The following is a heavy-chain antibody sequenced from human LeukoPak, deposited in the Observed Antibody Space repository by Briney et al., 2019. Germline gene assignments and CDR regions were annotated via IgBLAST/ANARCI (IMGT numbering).Heavy chain of an antibody. J-gene: IGHJ3*01. D-gene: IGHD2-2*01. CDR1: GYSFTGYY. V-gene: IGHV1-2*02. CDR3: ARDQGDYYCASTTCSGGAFDF. CDR2: INSDSGNT. Sequence: GASVKVSCKASGYSFTGYYLNWVRQAPGQGLEWMGWINSDSGNTKYAQKFQGRVTMTRDTSISTAYMELGSLISDDMAVYYCARDQGDYYCASTTCSGGAFDFWGQGTMVTVSS.